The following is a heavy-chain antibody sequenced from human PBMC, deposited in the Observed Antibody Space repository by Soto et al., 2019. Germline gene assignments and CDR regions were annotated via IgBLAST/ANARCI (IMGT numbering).Heavy chain of an antibody. CDR1: GGSFSNYD. V-gene: IGHV4-34*01. CDR2: INHNGST. D-gene: IGHD3-3*01. CDR3: AREAGRITIFGVVIIGYYGMDV. Sequence: SETLSLTCAIYGGSFSNYDWNWIRQPPGKGLEWMGKINHNGSTNYSPSLKSRLTISVDTSKNQFSLQLNSVTPEDTAVYYCAREAGRITIFGVVIIGYYGMDVWGQGTTVTVSS. J-gene: IGHJ6*02.